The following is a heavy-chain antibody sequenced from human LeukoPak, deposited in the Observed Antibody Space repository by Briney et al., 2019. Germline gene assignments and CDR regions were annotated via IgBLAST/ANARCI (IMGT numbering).Heavy chain of an antibody. CDR3: ARLGIAAAGTFFGYYYYGMDV. V-gene: IGHV4-59*08. CDR2: IYYSGST. CDR1: GGSMSQYY. Sequence: SETLSLTCSVSGGSMSQYYWTWIRLSPRKGLEWMGYIYYSGSTNYNPSLKSRVTISVDTSKNQFSLKLSSVTAADTAVYYCARLGIAAAGTFFGYYYYGMDVWGQGTTVTVSS. D-gene: IGHD6-13*01. J-gene: IGHJ6*02.